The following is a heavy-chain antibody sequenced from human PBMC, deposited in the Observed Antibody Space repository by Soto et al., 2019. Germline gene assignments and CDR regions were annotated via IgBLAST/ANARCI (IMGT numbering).Heavy chain of an antibody. Sequence: QVQLQQWGAGLLKPSETLSLTCAVYGGSFSGYYWSWIRQPPGKGLEWLGEINHSGSTNYNPSLKSRVTISVDTSKNQFSLKLSSVTAADTAVYYCASAGGSGYDFDYWGQGTLVTVSS. CDR1: GGSFSGYY. V-gene: IGHV4-34*01. J-gene: IGHJ4*02. D-gene: IGHD5-12*01. CDR2: INHSGST. CDR3: ASAGGSGYDFDY.